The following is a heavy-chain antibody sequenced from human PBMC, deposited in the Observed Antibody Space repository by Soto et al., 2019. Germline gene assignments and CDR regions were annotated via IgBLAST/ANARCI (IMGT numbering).Heavy chain of an antibody. J-gene: IGHJ6*02. V-gene: IGHV3-23*01. Sequence: EVQLLESGGGLVQPGGSLRLSCAASGFTFSSYAMSWVRQAPGKGLEWVSAISGSGGSTYYADSVKGRFTISGDNSKNTLYLQMNSLRAEDTAVYYCAKSYDFWSGYHYYYYYYGMDVWGQGTTVTVSS. CDR2: ISGSGGST. CDR3: AKSYDFWSGYHYYYYYYGMDV. D-gene: IGHD3-3*01. CDR1: GFTFSSYA.